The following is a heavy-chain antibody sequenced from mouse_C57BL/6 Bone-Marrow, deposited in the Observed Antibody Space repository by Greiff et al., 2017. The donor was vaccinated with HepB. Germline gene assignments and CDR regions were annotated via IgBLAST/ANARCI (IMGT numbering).Heavy chain of an antibody. J-gene: IGHJ4*01. Sequence: SGAELVRPGASVTLSCKASGYTFTDYEMHWVKQTPVHGLEWIGAIDPETGGTAYNQKFKGKAILTADKSSSTAYMELRSLTSEDSAVYYCTRNLLWLRAMDYWGQGTSVTVSS. CDR1: GYTFTDYE. CDR2: IDPETGGT. D-gene: IGHD2-2*01. CDR3: TRNLLWLRAMDY. V-gene: IGHV1-15*01.